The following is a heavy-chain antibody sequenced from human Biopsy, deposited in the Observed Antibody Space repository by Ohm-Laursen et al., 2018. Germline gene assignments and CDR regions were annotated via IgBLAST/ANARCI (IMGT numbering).Heavy chain of an antibody. J-gene: IGHJ6*02. CDR3: ARAVDYYDPYYYGLDV. CDR1: GGSLSSYS. Sequence: SETLSLTCTVSGGSLSSYSWSWIRQPAGKGLEWIGQIYTSGITNYNPSLKSRVTISVDTSKNQFSLKLRSVTAADTAVYYCARAVDYYDPYYYGLDVWGQGTTVTVSS. D-gene: IGHD3-16*01. V-gene: IGHV4-4*07. CDR2: IYTSGIT.